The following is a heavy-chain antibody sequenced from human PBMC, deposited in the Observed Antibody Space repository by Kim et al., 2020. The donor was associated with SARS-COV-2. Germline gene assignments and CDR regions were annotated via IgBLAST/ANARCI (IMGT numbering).Heavy chain of an antibody. V-gene: IGHV3-23*01. J-gene: IGHJ3*01. CDR2: GTGSST. D-gene: IGHD3-10*01. Sequence: GTGSSTNDAASVKGRFTISRDNSKNMRYLPMNSLRAEDTAIYYCAKGGMWGQGTMVTVSS. CDR3: AKGGM.